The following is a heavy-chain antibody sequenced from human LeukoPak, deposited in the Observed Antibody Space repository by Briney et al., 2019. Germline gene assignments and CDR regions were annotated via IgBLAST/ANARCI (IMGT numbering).Heavy chain of an antibody. CDR1: GGSFSSYA. D-gene: IGHD2-2*01. CDR2: IIPIFGTA. Sequence: SSVKVSCKPSGGSFSSYAIIWVRQAPGQGLEWMGGIIPIFGTANYAPKFQGRVTITAGESTSTAYMELSSLRSDDTAVYYCARTLGYCSSTRTCPHAFDIWGQGTMVTVSS. CDR3: ARTLGYCSSTRTCPHAFDI. V-gene: IGHV1-69*13. J-gene: IGHJ3*02.